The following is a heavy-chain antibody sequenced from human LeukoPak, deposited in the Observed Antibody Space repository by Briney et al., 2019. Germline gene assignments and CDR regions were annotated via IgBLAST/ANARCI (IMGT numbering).Heavy chain of an antibody. CDR3: AREGTRYYYYMDV. V-gene: IGHV1-2*02. J-gene: IGHJ6*03. CDR1: GYTFTCYY. D-gene: IGHD3/OR15-3a*01. CDR2: INPNSGGT. Sequence: ASVKVSCKXSGYTFTCYYMHSVRQAPGQGLEGMGWINPNSGGTNYAQKFQGRVTMTRDTSISTAYMELSRLRSDDTAVYYCAREGTRYYYYMDVWGKGTTVTVSS.